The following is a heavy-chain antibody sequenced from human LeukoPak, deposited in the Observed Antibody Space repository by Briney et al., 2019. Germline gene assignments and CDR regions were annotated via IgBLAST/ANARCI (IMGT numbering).Heavy chain of an antibody. Sequence: ASVKVSCKASGHTLTGYYFHWVRQAPGQGLEWMGWISPNSGGTNYAQKFQGRVTMTRDTSISAAYMELSRLRSDDTAVYYCANRYNWNDFQSNAFDIWGQGTMLTVSS. D-gene: IGHD1-20*01. CDR2: ISPNSGGT. V-gene: IGHV1-2*02. CDR3: ANRYNWNDFQSNAFDI. J-gene: IGHJ3*02. CDR1: GHTLTGYY.